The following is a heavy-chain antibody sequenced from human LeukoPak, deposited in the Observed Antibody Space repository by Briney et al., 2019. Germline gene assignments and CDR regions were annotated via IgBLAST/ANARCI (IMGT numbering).Heavy chain of an antibody. J-gene: IGHJ3*02. CDR3: AKDLRGIAARHPLDAFDI. CDR1: GFTFSSYW. Sequence: GGSLRLSCAASGFTFSSYWMHWVRQAPGKGLVWVSRINTDGSATSYADSVKGRFTISRDNTKNTLYLQMTSLRAEDTAVYYCAKDLRGIAARHPLDAFDIWGQGTMVTVSS. V-gene: IGHV3-74*01. CDR2: INTDGSAT. D-gene: IGHD6-6*01.